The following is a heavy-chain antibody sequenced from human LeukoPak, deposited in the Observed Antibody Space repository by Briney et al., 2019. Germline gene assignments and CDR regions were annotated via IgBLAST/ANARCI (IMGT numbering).Heavy chain of an antibody. V-gene: IGHV3-23*01. CDR1: GFTFSSFL. J-gene: IGHJ4*02. CDR3: AEIGVAAGSVY. D-gene: IGHD6-13*01. Sequence: GGSLRLSCAASGFTFSSFLMTWVRQAPGKGLEWVSSISANSGGTYYADSVKGRFTISRDNSKNTLYLQMNSLRAEDTAVYYCAEIGVAAGSVYWGQGTLVTVSS. CDR2: ISANSGGT.